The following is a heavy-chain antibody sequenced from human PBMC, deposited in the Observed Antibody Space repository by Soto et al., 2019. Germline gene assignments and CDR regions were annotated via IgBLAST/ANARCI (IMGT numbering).Heavy chain of an antibody. D-gene: IGHD2-15*01. J-gene: IGHJ4*02. CDR3: ARVASDCSGGSCYTFDY. Sequence: QVQLVQSGAEVKKPGASVKVSCKASGYTFTSYDINWVRQATGQGLEWMGWMNPNSGNTGYAQKFQGRVTMTRNTSISTAYMELSSLRSEDTAVYNCARVASDCSGGSCYTFDYWGQGTLVTVSS. V-gene: IGHV1-8*01. CDR1: GYTFTSYD. CDR2: MNPNSGNT.